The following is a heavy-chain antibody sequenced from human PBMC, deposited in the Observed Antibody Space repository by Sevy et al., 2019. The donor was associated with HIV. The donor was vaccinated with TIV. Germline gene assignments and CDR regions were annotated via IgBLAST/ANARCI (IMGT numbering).Heavy chain of an antibody. Sequence: GESLKISCKGSGYSFTSYWIGWVRQMPGKGLEWMGIIYPGDSDTRYSPSFQGQVTISADKSISTAYLQWSSLKASDTAMYYCARSYYDSSGYYFIPIFDYWGQGTLVTVSS. CDR3: ARSYYDSSGYYFIPIFDY. CDR1: GYSFTSYW. D-gene: IGHD3-22*01. V-gene: IGHV5-51*01. J-gene: IGHJ4*02. CDR2: IYPGDSDT.